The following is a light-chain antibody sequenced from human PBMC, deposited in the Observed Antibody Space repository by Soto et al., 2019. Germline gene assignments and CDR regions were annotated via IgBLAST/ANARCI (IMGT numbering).Light chain of an antibody. CDR3: IQGTHWPPET. CDR2: KVS. Sequence: DVVMTQSPLSLPVTLGQPASISCRSSQSLVYSDGNTYLNWFQQRPGQSPRRLIYKVSNRDSGVPDRFSGSGSGTDFTLKISRVEAEDVGVYYCIQGTHWPPETFGQGTKVEIK. CDR1: QSLVYSDGNTY. J-gene: IGKJ1*01. V-gene: IGKV2-30*01.